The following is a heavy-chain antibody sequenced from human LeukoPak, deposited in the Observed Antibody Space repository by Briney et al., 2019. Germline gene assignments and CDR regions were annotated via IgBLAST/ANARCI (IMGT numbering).Heavy chain of an antibody. D-gene: IGHD3-22*01. Sequence: GGSLRLSCAASGLTFSSYAMSWVRQAPGKGLEWVSAISGSGGSTYYADSVKGRFTISRDNSKNTLYLQMNSLRAEDTAVYYCAKDSHDSSGYRDYWGQGTLVTVSS. V-gene: IGHV3-23*01. CDR1: GLTFSSYA. CDR2: ISGSGGST. J-gene: IGHJ4*02. CDR3: AKDSHDSSGYRDY.